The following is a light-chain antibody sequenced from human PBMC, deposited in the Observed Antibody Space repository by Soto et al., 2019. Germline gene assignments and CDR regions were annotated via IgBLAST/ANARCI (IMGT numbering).Light chain of an antibody. Sequence: DIQMTQSPATLSASVGDRVTITCRASQTLSRWLAWYQQKPGKAPKLLISKASTLESGVPSRFSGGGSGAEFTLTISSLLPDDFATYYCQQYNTYLFGGGTRVEIK. CDR2: KAS. J-gene: IGKJ4*01. V-gene: IGKV1-5*03. CDR1: QTLSRW. CDR3: QQYNTYL.